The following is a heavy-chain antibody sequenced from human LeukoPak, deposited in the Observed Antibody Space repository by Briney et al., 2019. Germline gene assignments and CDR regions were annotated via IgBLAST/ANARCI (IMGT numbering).Heavy chain of an antibody. CDR2: INHSGST. Sequence: SETLSLTCGVYGGSFSGYYWSWIRQPPGKGLEWIGEINHSGSTNYNPSLKSRVTISVDTSKNQFSLKLTSVTAADTALYYCARAVVVPAAIPQGHYYYYGMDVWSQGATVTVSS. J-gene: IGHJ6*02. CDR1: GGSFSGYY. D-gene: IGHD2-2*02. V-gene: IGHV4-34*01. CDR3: ARAVVVPAAIPQGHYYYYGMDV.